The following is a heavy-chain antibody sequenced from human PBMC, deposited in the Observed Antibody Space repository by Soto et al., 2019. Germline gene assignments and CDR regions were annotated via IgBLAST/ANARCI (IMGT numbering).Heavy chain of an antibody. V-gene: IGHV1-69*02. CDR1: GDTFSFYT. D-gene: IGHD3-10*01. CDR3: AASYGSGYRAFDY. CDR2: INPIVSMS. J-gene: IGHJ4*02. Sequence: QVQLVQSGTEVKKPGSSVKVSCKASGDTFSFYTINWVRQAPGLGLEWVGRINPIVSMSNYAKKFQGRVSMTADKSAGTAHRELRSLRSDATAMYFCAASYGSGYRAFDYWGQGALVIVSS.